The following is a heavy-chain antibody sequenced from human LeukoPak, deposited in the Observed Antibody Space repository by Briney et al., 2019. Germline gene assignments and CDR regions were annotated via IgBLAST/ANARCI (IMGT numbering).Heavy chain of an antibody. V-gene: IGHV4-31*03. CDR3: ARTSTVTTRWFDR. CDR2: IYYSGST. J-gene: IGHJ5*02. D-gene: IGHD4-17*01. CDR1: GGSISSGGYY. Sequence: SETLSLTCTVSGGSISSGGYYWSWIRQHPGKGLEWIGYIYYSGSTYYNPSLKSRVAIFGDTSKNQFSLNLSSVTAADTAMYYCARTSTVTTRWFDRWGQGTLATVSS.